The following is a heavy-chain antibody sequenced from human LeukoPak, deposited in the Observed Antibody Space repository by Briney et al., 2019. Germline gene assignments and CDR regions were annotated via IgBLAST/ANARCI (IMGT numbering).Heavy chain of an antibody. CDR3: AREKSAGYYGSGSPMDV. D-gene: IGHD3-10*01. CDR1: GFTFSSYS. CDR2: ISSSSSYI. V-gene: IGHV3-21*01. Sequence: RAGVSLRLSCAASGFTFSSYSMNWVRQAPGKGLEWVSSISSSSSYIYYADSVKGRFTISRDNAKNSLYLQMNSLRAEDTAVYYCAREKSAGYYGSGSPMDVWGQGTTVTVSS. J-gene: IGHJ6*02.